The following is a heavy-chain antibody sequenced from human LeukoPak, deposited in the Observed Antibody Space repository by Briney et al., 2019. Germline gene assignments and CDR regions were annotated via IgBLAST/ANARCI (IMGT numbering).Heavy chain of an antibody. J-gene: IGHJ5*02. D-gene: IGHD6-13*01. V-gene: IGHV3-30-3*01. CDR3: ARGITGYSSSS. Sequence: QPGRSLRLSCAASGFTFSSYAMHRVRQAPGKGLEWVAVISYDGSNKYYADSVKGRFTISRDNSKNTLYLQMNSLRAEDTAVYYCARGITGYSSSSWGQGTLVTVSS. CDR2: ISYDGSNK. CDR1: GFTFSSYA.